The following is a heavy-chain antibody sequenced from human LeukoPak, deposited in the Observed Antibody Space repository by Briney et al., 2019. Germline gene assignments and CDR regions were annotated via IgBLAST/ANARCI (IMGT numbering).Heavy chain of an antibody. CDR2: IYSSGDA. J-gene: IGHJ4*02. D-gene: IGHD3-10*01. CDR1: GFTVSSKY. Sequence: PGGSLRLFCGASGFTVSSKYMSWGRQTPGKGLQWVALIYSSGDAYTPDSVKGRFTISRDDSENTLYLQMDSLRAEDTAVYYCATGYYFGSGSYGYLDYWGQGTLVTVSS. V-gene: IGHV3-53*01. CDR3: ATGYYFGSGSYGYLDY.